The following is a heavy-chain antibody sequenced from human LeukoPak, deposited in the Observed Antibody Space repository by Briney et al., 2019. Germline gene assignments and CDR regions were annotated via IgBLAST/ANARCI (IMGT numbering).Heavy chain of an antibody. D-gene: IGHD3-22*01. V-gene: IGHV4-34*01. J-gene: IGHJ4*02. CDR2: INHSGST. CDR1: GGSFSGYY. Sequence: PSETLSLTCAVYGGSFSGYYWSWIRQPPGKGLEWIGEINHSGSTNYNPSLKSRVTISVDTSKNQFSLKLSSVTAADTTVYYCASPLYYDSSGYYPTTFDYWGQGTLVTVSS. CDR3: ASPLYYDSSGYYPTTFDY.